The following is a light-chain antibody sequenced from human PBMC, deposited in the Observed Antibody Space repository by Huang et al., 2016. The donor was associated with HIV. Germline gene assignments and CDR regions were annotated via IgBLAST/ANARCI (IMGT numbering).Light chain of an antibody. Sequence: DIVMTQSPLSLPVTPGEPASISCRSSQSPLHSNGYNYLDWYLQKPGQSPQLLIYLGYNRASGVPDRFSGSGSVTDFTLKISRVEAEDVGVYYCMQALQTPRTFGQGTRLEIK. CDR3: MQALQTPRT. CDR2: LGY. V-gene: IGKV2-28*01. CDR1: QSPLHSNGYNY. J-gene: IGKJ5*01.